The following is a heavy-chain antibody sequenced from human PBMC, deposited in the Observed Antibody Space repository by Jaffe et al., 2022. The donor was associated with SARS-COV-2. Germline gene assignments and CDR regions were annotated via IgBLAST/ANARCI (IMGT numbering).Heavy chain of an antibody. J-gene: IGHJ3*01. Sequence: QEQLVESGGGVVQPGRSLRLSCAASGFTFRVYAMHWVRQAPGKGLEWVALVSYHGTTKYYADSVKGRFTLSRDNSKNTLSLQMNNLTAEDTAVYYCARGSDGNGYSHVGVWGQGTMVTVSS. V-gene: IGHV3-30-3*01. CDR3: ARGSDGNGYSHVGV. CDR2: VSYHGTTK. D-gene: IGHD3-22*01. CDR1: GFTFRVYA.